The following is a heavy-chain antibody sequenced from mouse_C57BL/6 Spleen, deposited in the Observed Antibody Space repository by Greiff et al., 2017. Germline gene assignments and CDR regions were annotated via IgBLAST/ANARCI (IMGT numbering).Heavy chain of an antibody. CDR1: GYTFTDYY. CDR2: IYPGSGNT. CDR3: ARFYGSSYEGFDY. V-gene: IGHV1-76*01. D-gene: IGHD1-1*01. Sequence: VQLQQSGAELVRPGASVKLSCKASGYTFTDYYINWVKQRPGQGLEWIARIYPGSGNTYYNEKFKGKATLTAEKSSSTAYMQLSSLTSEDSAVYFCARFYGSSYEGFDYWGQGTTLTVSS. J-gene: IGHJ2*01.